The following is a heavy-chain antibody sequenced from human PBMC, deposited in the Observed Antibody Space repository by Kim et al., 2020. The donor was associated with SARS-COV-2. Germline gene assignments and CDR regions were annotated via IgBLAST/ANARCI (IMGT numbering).Heavy chain of an antibody. Sequence: SETLSLTCTVSGGSISSYYLSWIRQPPGKGLEWIGYMYYSGSINYNPSHKSRVTISVDTSKNQFSQTLTSVTAADTAVYYCARGETVTKGGAADCWGQGTLVTVSS. CDR2: MYYSGSI. CDR1: GGSISSYY. D-gene: IGHD3-16*01. J-gene: IGHJ4*02. V-gene: IGHV4-59*01. CDR3: ARGETVTKGGAADC.